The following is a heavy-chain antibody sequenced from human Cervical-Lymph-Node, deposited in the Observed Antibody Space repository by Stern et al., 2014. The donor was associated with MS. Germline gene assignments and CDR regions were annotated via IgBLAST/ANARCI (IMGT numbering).Heavy chain of an antibody. D-gene: IGHD3-9*01. CDR2: INHIFGTA. CDR3: ARDGRHTDNYGLDV. J-gene: IGHJ6*02. CDR1: GGTFNVYA. Sequence: VQLVQSGAEVKKPGSSVKLSCKASGGTFNVYAINWLRQAPGQGLEWMGGINHIFGTANYAQKFQGRVTSTADESTRTSSMQLSSLRYDDTAVYYCARDGRHTDNYGLDVWGQGTTVTVSS. V-gene: IGHV1-69*01.